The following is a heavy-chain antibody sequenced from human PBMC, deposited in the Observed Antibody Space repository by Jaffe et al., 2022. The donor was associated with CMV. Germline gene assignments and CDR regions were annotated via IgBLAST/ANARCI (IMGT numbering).Heavy chain of an antibody. D-gene: IGHD5-12*01. CDR3: AKEARVGGYDLSWYFDL. CDR2: INPNSGGT. V-gene: IGHV1-2*02. J-gene: IGHJ2*01. CDR1: GYTFTGYY. Sequence: QVQLVQSGAEVKKPGASVKVSCKASGYTFTGYYMHWVRQAPGQGLEWMGWINPNSGGTNYAQKFQGRVTMTRDTSISTAYMELSRLRSDDTAVYYCAKEARVGGYDLSWYFDLWGRGTLVTVSS.